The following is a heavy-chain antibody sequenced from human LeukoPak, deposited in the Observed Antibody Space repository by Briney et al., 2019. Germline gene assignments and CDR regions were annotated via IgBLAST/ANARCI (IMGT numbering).Heavy chain of an antibody. CDR1: GFTFSSYA. J-gene: IGHJ6*03. V-gene: IGHV3-30*02. D-gene: IGHD2-2*02. Sequence: PGGSLRLSCAASGFTFSSYAMHWVRQAPGKGLEWVAFIRYDGSNKYYADSVKGRFTISRDNSKNTLYLQMNSLRAEDTAVYYCAKPPVVPAAISQWAYYCYYMDVWGKGTTVTVSS. CDR2: IRYDGSNK. CDR3: AKPPVVPAAISQWAYYCYYMDV.